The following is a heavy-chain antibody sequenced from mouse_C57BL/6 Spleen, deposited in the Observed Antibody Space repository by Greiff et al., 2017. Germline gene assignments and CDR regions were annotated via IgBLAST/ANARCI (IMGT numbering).Heavy chain of an antibody. Sequence: VQLQQSGPELVKPGASVKISCKASGYAFSSSWMNWVKLRPGKGLEWIGRIYPGDGDTNYNGKFKGKATLTADKSSSTAYMQLSSLTSEDSAVYFCARSPRYYYGSSYDYAMDYWGQGTSVTVSS. CDR1: GYAFSSSW. J-gene: IGHJ4*01. CDR3: ARSPRYYYGSSYDYAMDY. D-gene: IGHD1-1*01. CDR2: IYPGDGDT. V-gene: IGHV1-82*01.